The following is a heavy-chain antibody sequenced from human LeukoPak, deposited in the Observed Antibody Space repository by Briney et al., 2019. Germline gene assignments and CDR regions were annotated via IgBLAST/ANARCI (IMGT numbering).Heavy chain of an antibody. D-gene: IGHD3-16*01. CDR3: ARVMITFGGVNFGVIPWYYFDY. CDR2: IYYSGST. J-gene: IGHJ4*02. V-gene: IGHV4-59*01. Sequence: SETLSLTCTVSGGSISSYYWSWIRQPPGKGPEWIGYIYYSGSTNYNPSLKSRVTISVDTSKNQFSLKLSSVTAADTAVYYCARVMITFGGVNFGVIPWYYFDYWGQGTLVTVSS. CDR1: GGSISSYY.